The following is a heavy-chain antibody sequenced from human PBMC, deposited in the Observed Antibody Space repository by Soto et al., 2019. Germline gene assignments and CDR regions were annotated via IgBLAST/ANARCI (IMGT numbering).Heavy chain of an antibody. D-gene: IGHD6-6*01. CDR3: ARDPSLAARPFKGAFDI. V-gene: IGHV4-34*11. CDR1: GGSFSGYY. CDR2: IYYSGST. Sequence: QVQLQQWGAGLLKPSETLSLTCAVYGGSFSGYYWSWIRQPPGKGLEWIGYIYYSGSTNYNPSLKSRVTISVDTSKNQFSLKLSSVTAADTAVYYCARDPSLAARPFKGAFDIWGQGTMVTVSS. J-gene: IGHJ3*02.